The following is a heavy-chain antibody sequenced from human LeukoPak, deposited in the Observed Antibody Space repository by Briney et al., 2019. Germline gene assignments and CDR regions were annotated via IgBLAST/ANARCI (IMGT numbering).Heavy chain of an antibody. CDR3: AGGGPIVATDY. J-gene: IGHJ4*02. CDR2: INHSGST. Sequence: SETLSLTCAVYGGSFSVYYWSWIRQPPGKGLEWIGEINHSGSTNYNPSLKSRVTISVDTSKNQFSLKLSSVTAADTAVYYCAGGGPIVATDYWGQGTLVTVSS. V-gene: IGHV4-34*01. CDR1: GGSFSVYY. D-gene: IGHD5-12*01.